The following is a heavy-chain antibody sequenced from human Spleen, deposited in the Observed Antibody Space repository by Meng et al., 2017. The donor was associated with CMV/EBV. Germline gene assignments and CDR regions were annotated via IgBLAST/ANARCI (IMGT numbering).Heavy chain of an antibody. Sequence: GESLKTSCAASGFTFSGSAMHWVRQASGKGLEWVGRIRNKLNNYATAYSASVKGRFTISRDDSKNMASLQMNSLKTEDTAVYYCTRGEVLDFLSGSPDYWGQGTLVTVSS. V-gene: IGHV3-73*01. CDR3: TRGEVLDFLSGSPDY. J-gene: IGHJ4*02. D-gene: IGHD3-3*01. CDR2: IRNKLNNYAT. CDR1: GFTFSGSA.